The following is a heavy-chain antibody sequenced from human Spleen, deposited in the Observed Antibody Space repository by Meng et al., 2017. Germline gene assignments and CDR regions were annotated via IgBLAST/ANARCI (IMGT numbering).Heavy chain of an antibody. V-gene: IGHV4-34*01. CDR2: IKHSGST. Sequence: HVQLQQGGGGLLKPSETRSRSCVVSCGSFSDYYWSWFRQPPGKGLEWIGEIKHSGSTNYNPSLERRATISVDTSQNNLSLKLSSVTAADSAVYYCARGPTTMAHDFDYWGQGTLVTGSS. CDR3: ARGPTTMAHDFDY. CDR1: CGSFSDYY. J-gene: IGHJ4*02. D-gene: IGHD4-11*01.